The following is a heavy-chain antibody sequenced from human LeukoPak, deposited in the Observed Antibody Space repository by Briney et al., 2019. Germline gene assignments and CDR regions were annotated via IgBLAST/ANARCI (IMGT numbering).Heavy chain of an antibody. D-gene: IGHD3-10*01. V-gene: IGHV3-30*18. Sequence: PGGSLRLSCAASGFTFSSYGMHWVRQAPGKGLEWVAVISYDGSNKYYADSVKGRFTISRDNSKSTLYLQMNSLRAEDTAVYYCAKDPLLHGSGSVAFDIWGQGTMVTVSS. CDR1: GFTFSSYG. CDR3: AKDPLLHGSGSVAFDI. J-gene: IGHJ3*02. CDR2: ISYDGSNK.